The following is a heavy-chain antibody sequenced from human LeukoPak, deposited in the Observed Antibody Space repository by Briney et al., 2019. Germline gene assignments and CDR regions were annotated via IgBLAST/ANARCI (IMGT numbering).Heavy chain of an antibody. CDR2: INQDGSEK. CDR1: GFTFSSYW. CDR3: ARDYGGSSPFDY. J-gene: IGHJ4*02. Sequence: PGGSLTLSCAVSGFTFSSYWMSWVRQAQGRGLEWVGNINQDGSEKYSVDSVKGRFTISRDNAKNSLYLQMNGLTAEDTAVYYCARDYGGSSPFDYWGQGTLVTVSS. D-gene: IGHD4-23*01. V-gene: IGHV3-7*01.